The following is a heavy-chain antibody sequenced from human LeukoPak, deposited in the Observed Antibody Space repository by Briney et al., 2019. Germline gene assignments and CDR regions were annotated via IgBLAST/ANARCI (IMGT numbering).Heavy chain of an antibody. Sequence: GGSLRLSCAASGFTFSSYNMNWVRQAPGQGLEWVSSITSGSSYIYYADSVKGRFTISRDNAKNSLYLQMNSLRAEDTAMYYCARAGRFGESFRDYYYYMDVWGKGTTVTVSS. CDR3: ARAGRFGESFRDYYYYMDV. V-gene: IGHV3-21*01. J-gene: IGHJ6*03. D-gene: IGHD3-10*01. CDR1: GFTFSSYN. CDR2: ITSGSSYI.